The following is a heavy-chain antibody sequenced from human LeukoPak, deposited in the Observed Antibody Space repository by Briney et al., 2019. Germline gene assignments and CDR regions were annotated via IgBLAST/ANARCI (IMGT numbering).Heavy chain of an antibody. CDR1: GYTFTSYG. Sequence: ASVKVSCKASGYTFTSYGISWVRQAPGQGLEWMGWISAYNGNTNYAQKLQGRVTMTTDTSTSIAYMELRSLRSDDTAVYYCAREGGDIVVVPAAMGYSWFDPWGQGTLVTVSS. CDR3: AREGGDIVVVPAAMGYSWFDP. CDR2: ISAYNGNT. D-gene: IGHD2-2*01. V-gene: IGHV1-18*01. J-gene: IGHJ5*02.